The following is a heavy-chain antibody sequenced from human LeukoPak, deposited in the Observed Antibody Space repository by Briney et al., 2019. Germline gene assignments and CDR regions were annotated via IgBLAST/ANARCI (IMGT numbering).Heavy chain of an antibody. CDR2: VKESGGT. Sequence: SETLSLTCAVYIDSFSKYHRNWIRQTPAKGMEWIGEVKESGGTNISSSLRSRVILSVDTSKNQFSLKLISVTVADTAIYYCARGQGATVPQVGKNWFDPWGQGTRVTVSS. D-gene: IGHD1-26*01. CDR3: ARGQGATVPQVGKNWFDP. CDR1: IDSFSKYH. J-gene: IGHJ5*02. V-gene: IGHV4-34*01.